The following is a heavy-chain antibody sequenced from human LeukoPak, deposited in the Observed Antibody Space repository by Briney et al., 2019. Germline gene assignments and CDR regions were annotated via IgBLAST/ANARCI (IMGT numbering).Heavy chain of an antibody. V-gene: IGHV3-30*18. CDR3: AKPLNEWELLCFDY. D-gene: IGHD1-26*01. CDR2: ISYDGSNK. J-gene: IGHJ4*02. Sequence: LPGGSLRLSCAASGFTFSSYGMHWVRQAPGKGLEWVAVISYDGSNKYYADSVKGRFTISRDNSKNTLYLQMNSLRAEDTAVYYCAKPLNEWELLCFDYWGQGTLVTVSS. CDR1: GFTFSSYG.